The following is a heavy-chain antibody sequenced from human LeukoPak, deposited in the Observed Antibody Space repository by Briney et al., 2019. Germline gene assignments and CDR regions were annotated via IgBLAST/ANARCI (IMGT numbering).Heavy chain of an antibody. CDR1: GGSISSCDYY. D-gene: IGHD4-17*01. Sequence: SETLSLTCTVSGGSISSCDYYWIWIRQPPGKGLEWIGYIYYSGSTYYNPSLKSRVTISVDTSKNQFSLKLSSVNAADTAVYYCAREYGDYALDYCGEGILATVS. CDR3: AREYGDYALDY. CDR2: IYYSGST. V-gene: IGHV4-30-4*01. J-gene: IGHJ4*02.